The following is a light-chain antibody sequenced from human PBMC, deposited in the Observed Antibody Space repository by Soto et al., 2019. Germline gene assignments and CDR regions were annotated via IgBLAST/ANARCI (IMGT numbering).Light chain of an antibody. Sequence: EIVLTQSPGTLSCSPGERATLSFRASQSVSSNYLAWYQQKPGQAPSLLIYGASTRATGIPARFSGSGYGTEFTLTISSLQSEDFAVYYCQQYHKWPLTFGGGTKVDIK. CDR1: QSVSSN. V-gene: IGKV3-15*01. CDR2: GAS. J-gene: IGKJ4*01. CDR3: QQYHKWPLT.